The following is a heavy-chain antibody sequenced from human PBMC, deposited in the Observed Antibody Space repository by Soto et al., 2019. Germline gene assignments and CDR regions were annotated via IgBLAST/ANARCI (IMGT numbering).Heavy chain of an antibody. D-gene: IGHD4-4*01. V-gene: IGHV4-4*02. CDR2: IYHSGST. CDR3: ARGGPLQYYYYYYMDV. J-gene: IGHJ6*03. CDR1: SGSIRSSNW. Sequence: SETLSLTCVVSSGSIRSSNWWRWVRQPPGKGLEWIGEIYHSGSTNYNPSLKSRVTISVDKSKNQFSLKLSSVTAADTAVYYCARGGPLQYYYYYYMDVWGKGTTVT.